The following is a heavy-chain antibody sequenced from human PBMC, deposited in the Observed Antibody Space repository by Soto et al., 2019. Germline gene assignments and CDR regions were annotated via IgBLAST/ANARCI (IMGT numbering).Heavy chain of an antibody. CDR3: AKDQGASSGQLGHDAFDI. CDR2: IPYDGSNK. Sequence: GGSLRLSCAASGFTFSSYGMHWFRQAPGKGLEWVAVIPYDGSNKYYADSVKGRFTISRDNSKNTLYLQMNSLRAEDTAVYYCAKDQGASSGQLGHDAFDIWGQGTMVTVSS. D-gene: IGHD6-6*01. V-gene: IGHV3-30*18. CDR1: GFTFSSYG. J-gene: IGHJ3*02.